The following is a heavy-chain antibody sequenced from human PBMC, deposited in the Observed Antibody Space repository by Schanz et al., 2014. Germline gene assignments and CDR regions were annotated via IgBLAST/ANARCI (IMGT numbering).Heavy chain of an antibody. J-gene: IGHJ4*02. D-gene: IGHD1-26*01. V-gene: IGHV3-23*01. CDR2: ISGSGGDT. Sequence: EVQVLESGEGLVEAGGSLRLSCAASGFSFSIFAMTWVRQAPGQGLEWVSTISGSGGDTYPADSVRGRFTISRDNSKNTLYLQMNNLRAEDTAVYYCARDRVGASSYFDYWGQGTLVTVSS. CDR3: ARDRVGASSYFDY. CDR1: GFSFSIFA.